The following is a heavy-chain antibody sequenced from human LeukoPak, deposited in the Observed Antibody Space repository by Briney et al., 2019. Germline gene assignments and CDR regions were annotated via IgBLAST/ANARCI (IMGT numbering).Heavy chain of an antibody. CDR1: GFSFSNYE. Sequence: PGGSLRLSCAASGFSFSNYEMNWVRQAPGKGLEWVSYIRGSSTTIYYADSVKGRFTVSRDNAQNSLYLQMNNLRAEDTAVYFCARDSRSHCGTDACYGPYFDYWGQGTLVTVSS. J-gene: IGHJ4*02. CDR2: IRGSSTTI. D-gene: IGHD2-2*01. V-gene: IGHV3-48*01. CDR3: ARDSRSHCGTDACYGPYFDY.